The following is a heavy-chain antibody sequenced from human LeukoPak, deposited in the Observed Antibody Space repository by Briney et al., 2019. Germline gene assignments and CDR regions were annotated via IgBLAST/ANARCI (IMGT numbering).Heavy chain of an antibody. D-gene: IGHD2/OR15-2a*01. CDR3: ARRASYLNWFDP. CDR2: IQNSGST. V-gene: IGHV4-59*08. CDR1: GAGGSISRYS. Sequence: SETLSLTCTVSGAGGSISRYSWTWIRQPPGKGLEWIGYIQNSGSTNYNPSLKSRVTISVDTSKNQFSLKLSSVTAADTAVYYCARRASYLNWFDPWGQGTLVTVSS. J-gene: IGHJ5*02.